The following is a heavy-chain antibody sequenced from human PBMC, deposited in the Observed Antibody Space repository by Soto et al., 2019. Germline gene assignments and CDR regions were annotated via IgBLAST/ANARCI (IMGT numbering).Heavy chain of an antibody. CDR1: GFPFSSYG. CDR2: IGSSSYI. J-gene: IGHJ4*02. D-gene: IGHD4-17*01. Sequence: SLRLSCAASGFPFSSYGMNWVRQAPGKGLEWVSSIGSSSYIYYADSVKGQFTISRDNAKNSLYLQMNSLRAEDTAVYYCARDRTRFDHWGQGTLVTVSS. CDR3: ARDRTRFDH. V-gene: IGHV3-21*01.